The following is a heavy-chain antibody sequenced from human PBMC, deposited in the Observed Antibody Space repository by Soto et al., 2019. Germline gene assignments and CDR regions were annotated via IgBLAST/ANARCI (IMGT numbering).Heavy chain of an antibody. D-gene: IGHD1-7*01. V-gene: IGHV4-30-2*01. CDR3: ARDRNYYFDY. Sequence: SETLSLTCAVSGGSISSGGYSWSWIRQPPGKGLEWIGYIYHSGSTYYNPSLKSRVTISVDRSKNQFSLKLSSVTAADTAVYYCARDRNYYFDYWGQGTLVTVSS. CDR2: IYHSGST. J-gene: IGHJ4*02. CDR1: GGSISSGGYS.